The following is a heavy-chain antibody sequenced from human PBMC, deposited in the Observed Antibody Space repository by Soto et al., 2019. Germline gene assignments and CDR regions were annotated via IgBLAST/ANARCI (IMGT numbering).Heavy chain of an antibody. Sequence: QVQLVPSGAEVKKPGASVKVSCKASGYTFTSYDINWVRQATGQGLEWMGWMNPNSGNPGYAQKFQGRVTMTRNTSIRTAYMELSSMSSEDTSVYYGAREVPYWFDHWGQGTLGTVSS. CDR2: MNPNSGNP. V-gene: IGHV1-8*01. CDR1: GYTFTSYD. J-gene: IGHJ5*02. CDR3: AREVPYWFDH.